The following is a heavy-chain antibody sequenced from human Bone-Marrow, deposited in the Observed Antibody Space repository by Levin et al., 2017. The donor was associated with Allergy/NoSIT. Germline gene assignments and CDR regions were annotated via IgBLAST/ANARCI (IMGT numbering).Heavy chain of an antibody. CDR1: GFTFSSYW. V-gene: IGHV3-7*01. J-gene: IGHJ2*01. D-gene: IGHD6-6*01. CDR3: ARARIAARRGDWYFDL. Sequence: SCAASGFTFSSYWMSWVRQAPGKGLEWVANIKQDGSEKYYVDSVKGRFTISRDNAKNSLYLQMNSLRAEDTAVYYCARARIAARRGDWYFDLWGRGTLVTVSS. CDR2: IKQDGSEK.